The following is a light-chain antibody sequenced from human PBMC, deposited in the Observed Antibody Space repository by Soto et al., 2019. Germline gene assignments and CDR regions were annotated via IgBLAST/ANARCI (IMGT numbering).Light chain of an antibody. J-gene: IGLJ2*01. CDR3: SSYTRSSTLVV. CDR1: SSDVGGYNY. CDR2: DVS. V-gene: IGLV2-14*01. Sequence: QSALTQPASVSGSPGQSITISCTGTSSDVGGYNYVSWYQQHPGKAPKLMIYDVSNRPSGVSNRFSGSKSGNTASLTISGLKAEDEADYYCSSYTRSSTLVVFGGGTKVTDL.